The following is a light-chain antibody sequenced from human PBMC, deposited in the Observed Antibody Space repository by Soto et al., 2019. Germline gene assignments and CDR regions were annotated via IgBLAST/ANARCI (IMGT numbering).Light chain of an antibody. CDR2: GAS. J-gene: IGKJ3*01. CDR3: QQYDSSLLFT. Sequence: EIVLTQSPGTLSLSPGERATLSCRASRSVSSSNLAWYQQKPGQAPRLLIYGASSRATGIPDRFSGSGSGTDFTLTISRLEPEDFAVYYWQQYDSSLLFTFGPGTKVEIK. CDR1: RSVSSSN. V-gene: IGKV3-20*01.